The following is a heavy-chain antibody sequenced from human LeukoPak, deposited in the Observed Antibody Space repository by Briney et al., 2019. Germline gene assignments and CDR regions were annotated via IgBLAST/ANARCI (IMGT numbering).Heavy chain of an antibody. CDR1: GFTFSSYA. CDR3: AKDLLISKSPFEPDS. CDR2: ISDSGAST. D-gene: IGHD3-16*01. J-gene: IGHJ4*02. V-gene: IGHV3-23*01. Sequence: GGSLRLSCAASGFTFSSYAMSWVRQAPGKGLDWVSAISDSGASTYYADSVKGRFTISRDNSKNTLYLQMNSLRAEDTAVYYCAKDLLISKSPFEPDSWGQGTLVTVSS.